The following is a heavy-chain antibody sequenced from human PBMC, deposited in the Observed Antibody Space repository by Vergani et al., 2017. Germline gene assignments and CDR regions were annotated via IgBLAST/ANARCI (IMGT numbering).Heavy chain of an antibody. D-gene: IGHD5-24*01. CDR1: GGSFSGYY. V-gene: IGHV4-34*01. J-gene: IGHJ6*02. CDR2: IKHSGST. Sequence: QVQLQQWGAGLLKPSETLSLTCAVYGGSFSGYYWSWIRQPPGKGLEWIGEIKHSGSTNYNPALKSRVTISVDTSKKQFSLKLSSVTAADTAVYYCARIILGQAEIATSTDYYYGMDVWGQGTTVTVSS. CDR3: ARIILGQAEIATSTDYYYGMDV.